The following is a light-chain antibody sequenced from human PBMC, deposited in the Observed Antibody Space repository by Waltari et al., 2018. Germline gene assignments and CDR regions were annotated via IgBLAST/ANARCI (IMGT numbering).Light chain of an antibody. CDR3: QQSYTTAYT. Sequence: ETVMTQSPATLSVSPGESATLPCRATESVGTNLAWYLQKPGQPPRLLIYHASARATGVPNRFSGSGSGTEFSLTITSLQPEDFATYYCQQSYTTAYTFGQGTKLEIK. V-gene: IGKV3-15*01. J-gene: IGKJ2*01. CDR2: HAS. CDR1: ESVGTN.